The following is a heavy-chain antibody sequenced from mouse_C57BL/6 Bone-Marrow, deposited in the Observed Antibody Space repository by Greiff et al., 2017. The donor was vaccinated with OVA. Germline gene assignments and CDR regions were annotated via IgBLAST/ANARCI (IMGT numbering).Heavy chain of an antibody. CDR1: GYTFTDYY. CDR2: ITPNNGGT. CDR3: ARDYYCSIWYFDV. J-gene: IGHJ1*03. Sequence: VQLQQSGPELVKPGASVKISCKASGYTFTDYYMNWVKQRHGNSLEWIGDITPNNGGTSYNQKFKGKATLTVDTSSRTAYMELRSRTSADASVYYCARDYYCSIWYFDVWGTGTTVTVSS. V-gene: IGHV1-26*01. D-gene: IGHD1-1*01.